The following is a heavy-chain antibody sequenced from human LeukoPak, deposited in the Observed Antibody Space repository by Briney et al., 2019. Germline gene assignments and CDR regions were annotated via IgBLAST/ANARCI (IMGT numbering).Heavy chain of an antibody. CDR2: IKSKTDGGTT. V-gene: IGHV3-15*01. CDR1: GFTFSNAW. Sequence: GGSLRLSCAASGFTFSNAWMSWVRQAPGRGLEWVGRIKSKTDGGTTDYAAPVKGRFTISRDDSKNTLYLQMNSLRAEDTAVYYCAKDYYDSSGYLTHFDYWGQGTLVTVSS. CDR3: AKDYYDSSGYLTHFDY. J-gene: IGHJ4*02. D-gene: IGHD3-22*01.